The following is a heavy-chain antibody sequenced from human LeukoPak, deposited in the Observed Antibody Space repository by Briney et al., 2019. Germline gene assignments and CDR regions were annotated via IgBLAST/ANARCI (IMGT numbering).Heavy chain of an antibody. D-gene: IGHD6-19*01. CDR3: ARSGWYAY. J-gene: IGHJ4*02. CDR2: INPNSGGT. CDR1: GYTFTGYY. V-gene: IGHV1-2*02. Sequence: ASVKVSCKASGYTFTGYYMHWVRQAPGQGLEWMGWINPNSGGTNYSQKFQGRVTITRDTSASTAYMELSSLRSEDTAVYYCARSGWYAYWGQGTLVTVSS.